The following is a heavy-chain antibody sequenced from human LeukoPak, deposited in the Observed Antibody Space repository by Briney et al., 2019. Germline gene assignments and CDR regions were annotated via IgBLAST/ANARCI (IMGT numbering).Heavy chain of an antibody. Sequence: PGGSLRLSCAASGFTFSSYGMHWVRQAPGKGLEWVAVISYDGSNKYYADSVKGRFTISRDNSKNTLYLQMNSLRAEDTAVYYCARGYCGGDCYSEFDYWGQGTLVTVSS. CDR3: ARGYCGGDCYSEFDY. V-gene: IGHV3-30*03. CDR1: GFTFSSYG. J-gene: IGHJ4*02. CDR2: ISYDGSNK. D-gene: IGHD2-21*02.